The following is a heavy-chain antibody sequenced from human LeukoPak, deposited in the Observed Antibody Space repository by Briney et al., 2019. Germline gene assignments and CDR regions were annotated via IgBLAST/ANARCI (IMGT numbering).Heavy chain of an antibody. CDR3: ARDKPGIAAAGMDV. Sequence: PGGSLRLSCAPSGFTFSSYSMNWVRQAPGKGLEWVSSISSSSSYIYYADSVKGRFTISRDNAKNSLYLQMNSLRAEDTAVYYCARDKPGIAAAGMDVWGKGTTVTVSS. CDR1: GFTFSSYS. J-gene: IGHJ6*03. V-gene: IGHV3-21*01. CDR2: ISSSSSYI. D-gene: IGHD6-13*01.